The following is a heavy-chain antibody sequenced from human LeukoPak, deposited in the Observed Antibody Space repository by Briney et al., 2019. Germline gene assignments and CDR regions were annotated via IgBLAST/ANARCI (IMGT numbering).Heavy chain of an antibody. D-gene: IGHD4-17*01. CDR3: ARASTTVTMSGAFDI. V-gene: IGHV1-2*02. CDR2: INPNSGGT. CDR1: GYTFTGYY. Sequence: ASVKVSCTASGYTFTGYYMHWVRQAPGPGLEWMGWINPNSGGTNYAQTFQGRVTMTRYTSISTAYMELSRLRSDVTAVYSCARASTTVTMSGAFDIWGQGTMVTVSS. J-gene: IGHJ3*02.